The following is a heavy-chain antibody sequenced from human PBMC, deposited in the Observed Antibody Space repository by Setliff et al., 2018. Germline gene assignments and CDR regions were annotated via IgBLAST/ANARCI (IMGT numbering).Heavy chain of an antibody. Sequence: GASVKVSCKTSGYTFTGYFIHWVRQAPRQGLEWLGWINPKSGVTSYAQSFQGRIAMTRDTSINTVYMELNSLTSGDAAVYFCAREGGLQGATSYYYFYNYINVWGKGTKVTVS. V-gene: IGHV1-2*02. J-gene: IGHJ6*03. D-gene: IGHD1-26*01. CDR3: AREGGLQGATSYYYFYNYINV. CDR1: GYTFTGYF. CDR2: INPKSGVT.